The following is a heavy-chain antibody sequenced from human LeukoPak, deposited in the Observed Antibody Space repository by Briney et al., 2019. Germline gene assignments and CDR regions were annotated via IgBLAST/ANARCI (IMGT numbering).Heavy chain of an antibody. CDR1: GGSFSGYY. CDR2: INHSGST. Sequence: SETLSLTCAVYGGSFSGYYWSWIRQPPGKGLEWIGEINHSGSTNYNPSLKSRVTISVDTSKNQFSLKLSSVTAADTAVYYCARGRLRYYYDSSGYYYGIRFDYWGRGTLVTVSS. D-gene: IGHD3-22*01. J-gene: IGHJ4*02. CDR3: ARGRLRYYYDSSGYYYGIRFDY. V-gene: IGHV4-34*01.